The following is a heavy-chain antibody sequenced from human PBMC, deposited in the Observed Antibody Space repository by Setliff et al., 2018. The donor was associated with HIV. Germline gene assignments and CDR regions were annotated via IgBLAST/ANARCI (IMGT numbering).Heavy chain of an antibody. Sequence: PGGSLRLSCAASGFIFSKSCMSWVRQAPGKGLEWVADINQDGSDKYFVDSVRGRFTISRDNAKNSLHLQMNSLRAEDTAVYYCARLTGGPAYYMDLWGKGTTVTVSS. J-gene: IGHJ6*03. CDR1: GFIFSKSC. V-gene: IGHV3-7*03. CDR3: ARLTGGPAYYMDL. CDR2: INQDGSDK. D-gene: IGHD3-16*01.